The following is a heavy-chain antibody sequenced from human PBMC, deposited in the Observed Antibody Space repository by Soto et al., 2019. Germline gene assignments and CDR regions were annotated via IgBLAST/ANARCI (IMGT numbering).Heavy chain of an antibody. CDR2: ISWNSGSI. J-gene: IGHJ3*02. CDR3: AKAHSSSWYGDAFDI. D-gene: IGHD6-13*01. CDR1: GFTFDDYA. V-gene: IGHV3-9*01. Sequence: GGSLRLSCAASGFTFDDYAMHWVRQAPGKGLEWVSGISWNSGSIGYADSVKGRFTISRDNAKNSLYLQMNSLRAEDTALYYCAKAHSSSWYGDAFDIWGQGTMVTVSS.